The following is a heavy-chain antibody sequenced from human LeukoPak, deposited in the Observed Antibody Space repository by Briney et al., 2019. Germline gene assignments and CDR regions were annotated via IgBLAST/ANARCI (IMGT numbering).Heavy chain of an antibody. D-gene: IGHD5-18*01. CDR1: GYTFTSYG. J-gene: IGHJ4*02. Sequence: GASVKVSCKASGYTFTSYGISWVRQAPGQGLEWMGIIYPGDSDTRYSPSFQGQVTISADKSINTAYLQWSSLKASDTAIYYCARRGEAMDPFDYWGQGTLVTVSS. V-gene: IGHV5-51*01. CDR2: IYPGDSDT. CDR3: ARRGEAMDPFDY.